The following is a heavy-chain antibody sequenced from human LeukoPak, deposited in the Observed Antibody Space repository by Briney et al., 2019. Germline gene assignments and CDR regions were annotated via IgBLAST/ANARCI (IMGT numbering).Heavy chain of an antibody. J-gene: IGHJ5*02. D-gene: IGHD2-2*01. CDR2: ISWNSGSI. CDR3: AKDIKYQLLGGWFDP. Sequence: GGSPRLSCAASGFTFDDYAMHWVRQAPGRGLEWVSGISWNSGSIGYADSVKGRFTISRDNAKNSLYLQMNSLRAEDTALYYCAKDIKYQLLGGWFDPWGQGTLVTVSS. V-gene: IGHV3-9*01. CDR1: GFTFDDYA.